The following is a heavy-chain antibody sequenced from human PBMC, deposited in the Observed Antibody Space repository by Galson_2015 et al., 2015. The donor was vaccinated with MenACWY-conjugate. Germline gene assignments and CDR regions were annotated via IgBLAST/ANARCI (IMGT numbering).Heavy chain of an antibody. CDR2: IYPGDSDT. J-gene: IGHJ3*02. CDR3: ARGPYYDSSGYYYGAFDI. D-gene: IGHD3-22*01. Sequence: QSGAEVKKPGESLKISCKGSGYSFTSYWIGWVRQMPGKGLEWMGIIYPGDSDTRYSPSFQGQVTISADKSISTAYLQWSSLKASDTAMYYCARGPYYDSSGYYYGAFDIWGQGTMVTVSS. CDR1: GYSFTSYW. V-gene: IGHV5-51*03.